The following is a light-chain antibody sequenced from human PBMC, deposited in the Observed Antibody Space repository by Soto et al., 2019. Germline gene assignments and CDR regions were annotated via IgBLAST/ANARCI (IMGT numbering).Light chain of an antibody. J-gene: IGKJ2*01. Sequence: DLQMTQSPSTLSASVGDRVTITCRASQSISSWLAWYQQKPGKAPKLLIYKASSLEGGVPSRFSGSGSGTEFTLTISSLQPDDFATYYCQHYNSSFGQGTKLEIK. CDR1: QSISSW. V-gene: IGKV1-5*03. CDR2: KAS. CDR3: QHYNSS.